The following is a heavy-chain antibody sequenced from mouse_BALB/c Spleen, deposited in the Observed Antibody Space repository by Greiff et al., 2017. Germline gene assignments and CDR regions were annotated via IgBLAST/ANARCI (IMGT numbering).Heavy chain of an antibody. Sequence: EVQLVESGGDLVKPGESLKLSCAASGFTFSSYGMSWVRQTPDKRLEWVATISSGGSYTYYPDSVKGRFTISRDNAKNTLYLQMSSLKSEDTAMYYCAREGGTGYWGQGTTLTVSS. CDR3: AREGGTGY. CDR2: ISSGGSYT. CDR1: GFTFSSYG. D-gene: IGHD3-3*01. V-gene: IGHV5-6*01. J-gene: IGHJ2*01.